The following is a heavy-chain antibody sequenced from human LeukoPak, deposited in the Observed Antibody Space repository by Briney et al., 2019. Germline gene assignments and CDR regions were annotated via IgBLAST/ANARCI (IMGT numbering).Heavy chain of an antibody. CDR1: GGTFSSYA. CDR3: VVSGGDYYDSSGFKKGGDY. CDR2: IIPIFGTA. V-gene: IGHV1-69*01. Sequence: SVKVSCKASGGTFSSYAISWVRQAPGQGLERVGGIIPIFGTANYAQKFQGRVTITADESTSTAYMELSSLRSEDTAVYYCVVSGGDYYDSSGFKKGGDYWGQGTLVTVSS. J-gene: IGHJ4*02. D-gene: IGHD3-22*01.